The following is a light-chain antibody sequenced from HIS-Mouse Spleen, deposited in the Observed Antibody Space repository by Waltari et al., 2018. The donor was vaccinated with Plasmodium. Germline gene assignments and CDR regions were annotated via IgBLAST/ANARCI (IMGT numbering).Light chain of an antibody. V-gene: IGLV3-1*01. J-gene: IGLJ3*02. CDR2: QDS. Sequence: SYELTQPPSVSVSPGQTASITCSGDKLGDKYACWYQQKPGQSPVLVIYQDSKRPSGLPERLSGSISGNTATLTISGTQAMDEADYYCQAWDSSTAVFGGGTKLTVL. CDR1: KLGDKY. CDR3: QAWDSSTAV.